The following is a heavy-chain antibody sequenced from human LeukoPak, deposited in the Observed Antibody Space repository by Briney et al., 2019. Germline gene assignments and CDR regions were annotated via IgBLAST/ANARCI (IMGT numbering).Heavy chain of an antibody. V-gene: IGHV4-34*01. CDR2: INHSGST. Sequence: PSETLSLTCAVYGGSFSGYYWSWIRQPPGKGLEWIGEINHSGSTNYNPSLKSRVTISVDKSKNQFSLKLSSVTAADTAVYYCARGLSSTHFDYWGQGTLVTVSS. CDR1: GGSFSGYY. CDR3: ARGLSSTHFDY. J-gene: IGHJ4*02. D-gene: IGHD2-2*01.